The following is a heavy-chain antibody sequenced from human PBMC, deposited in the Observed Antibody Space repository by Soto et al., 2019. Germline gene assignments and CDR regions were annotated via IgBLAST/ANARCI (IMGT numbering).Heavy chain of an antibody. CDR1: GGSFSGYY. CDR3: ARGIDCGGDCYSSNWFDP. V-gene: IGHV4-34*01. Sequence: ETLCLTCAVYGGSFSGYYWSWIRQPPGKGLEWIGEINHSGSTNYNPSLKSRVTISVDTSKNQFSLKLSSVTAADTAVYYCARGIDCGGDCYSSNWFDPWGQGTLVTVS. D-gene: IGHD2-21*02. J-gene: IGHJ5*02. CDR2: INHSGST.